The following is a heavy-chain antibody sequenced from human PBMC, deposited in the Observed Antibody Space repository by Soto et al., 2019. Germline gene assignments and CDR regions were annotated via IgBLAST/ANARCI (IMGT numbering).Heavy chain of an antibody. D-gene: IGHD3-16*02. J-gene: IGHJ1*01. V-gene: IGHV4-39*01. CDR3: ARHGSF. Sequence: QLQLQESGPGLVKPSETLSLTCTVSGVSISGTSYYWGWIRQTPAKGLEWIGTIYYSGETFYNPSLKSRVTISIDTSKNHFSLTLTSVTAADPAIYYCARHGSFWGQGALVTVSS. CDR1: GVSISGTSYY. CDR2: IYYSGET.